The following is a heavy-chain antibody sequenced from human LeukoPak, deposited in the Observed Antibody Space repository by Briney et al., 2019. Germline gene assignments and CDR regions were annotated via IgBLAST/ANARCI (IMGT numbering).Heavy chain of an antibody. CDR1: GSTFSDYH. J-gene: IGHJ4*02. CDR3: ARGEYSNGYPYRLDS. Sequence: ASVKVSCKASGSTFSDYHINWVRQASGQGPEWMGWINTKSGDAKYNQAFQGRVTMTRDTPISTAYMELNRLRSDDTAMYYCARGEYSNGYPYRLDSWGQGTLVTVSS. CDR2: INTKSGDA. V-gene: IGHV1-2*02. D-gene: IGHD3-16*01.